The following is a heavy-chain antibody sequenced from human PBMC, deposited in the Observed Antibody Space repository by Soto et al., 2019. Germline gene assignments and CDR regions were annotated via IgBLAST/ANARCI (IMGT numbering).Heavy chain of an antibody. J-gene: IGHJ4*02. D-gene: IGHD5-18*01. CDR3: ARDGIQPWTLNYFDY. CDR1: GFTFSSYW. Sequence: EVQLVESGGGLVQPGGSLRLSCAASGFTFSSYWMHWVRQAPGKGLVWVSRINSDGSSTSYADSVKGRFTISRDNAKNTLYLQMNSLRAEDTAVYYCARDGIQPWTLNYFDYWGQGTLVTVSS. CDR2: INSDGSST. V-gene: IGHV3-74*01.